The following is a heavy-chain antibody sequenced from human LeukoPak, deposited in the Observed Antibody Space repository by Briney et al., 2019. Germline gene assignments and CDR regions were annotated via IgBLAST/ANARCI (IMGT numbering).Heavy chain of an antibody. CDR3: AMRLFSAFPSDAFDI. CDR2: MNPNSGNT. CDR1: GYTFTSYD. J-gene: IGHJ3*02. Sequence: ASVKVSCKASGYTFTSYDINWVRQATGQGLECMGWMNPNSGNTGYAQKFQGRVTMTRNTSISTAYMELSSLRSEDTAVYYCAMRLFSAFPSDAFDIWGQGTMVTVSS. D-gene: IGHD3-16*01. V-gene: IGHV1-8*01.